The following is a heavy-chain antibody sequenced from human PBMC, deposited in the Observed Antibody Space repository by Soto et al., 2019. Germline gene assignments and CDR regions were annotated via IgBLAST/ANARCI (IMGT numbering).Heavy chain of an antibody. CDR1: GYTFTSYD. J-gene: IGHJ3*02. CDR2: MNPNSGNT. Sequence: QVQLVQSGAEVKKPGASVKVSCKASGYTFTSYDINWVRQATGQGLEWMGWMNPNSGNTGYAQKFQGRVTMTRNTSISPAYMELIRLRSEDTDVYYCARGRLRYFDWSPNAFDIWGQGTMVTVSS. D-gene: IGHD3-9*01. V-gene: IGHV1-8*01. CDR3: ARGRLRYFDWSPNAFDI.